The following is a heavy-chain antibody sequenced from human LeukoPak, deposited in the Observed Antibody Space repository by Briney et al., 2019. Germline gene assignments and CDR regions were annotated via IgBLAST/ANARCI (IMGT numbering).Heavy chain of an antibody. CDR3: ARVRTGDRSSLDY. Sequence: GGSLRLSCAASGFTFSSYSMDWVRQAPGKGLEWVSSISSSSSYIYYADSVKGRFTISRDNAKNSLYLQMNSLRAEDTAVYYCARVRTGDRSSLDYWGQGTLVTVSS. D-gene: IGHD7-27*01. V-gene: IGHV3-21*01. CDR2: ISSSSSYI. CDR1: GFTFSSYS. J-gene: IGHJ4*02.